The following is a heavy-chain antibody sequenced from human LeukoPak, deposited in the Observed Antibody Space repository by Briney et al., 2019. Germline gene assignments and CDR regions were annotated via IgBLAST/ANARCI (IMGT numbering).Heavy chain of an antibody. D-gene: IGHD2-2*01. CDR2: IYYSGST. V-gene: IGHV4-31*03. Sequence: SQTLSLTCTVSGGSISSGGYYWSWIRQHPGKGLEWIGYIYYSGSTYYNPSLKSRVTISVDTSKNQFSLKLSSVTAADTAVYYCARELSEAAAADDSYGMDVWGQGTTVTVSS. CDR1: GGSISSGGYY. CDR3: ARELSEAAAADDSYGMDV. J-gene: IGHJ6*02.